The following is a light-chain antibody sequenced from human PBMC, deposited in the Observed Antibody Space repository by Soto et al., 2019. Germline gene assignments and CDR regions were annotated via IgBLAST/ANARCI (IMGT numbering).Light chain of an antibody. CDR1: QSISSW. CDR2: AES. Sequence: DSQMPPSPSTLSAAVVDIVPITGLASQSISSWLAWYQQKQGKAPKLMIYAESTLQSGFPSRFSGSGSGKEFTITISSLQNEDFANYFCKKLNSFPINCGGGP. CDR3: KKLNSFPIN. V-gene: IGKV1-5*01. J-gene: IGKJ4*01.